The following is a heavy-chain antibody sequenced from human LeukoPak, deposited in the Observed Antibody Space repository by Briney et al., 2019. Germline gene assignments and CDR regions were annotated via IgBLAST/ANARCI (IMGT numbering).Heavy chain of an antibody. Sequence: SGTLSLTCTVSGGSISSGGYYWSWIRQHPGKGLEWIGYIYYSGSTYYNPSLKSRVTISVDTSKNQFSLKLSSVTAADTAVYYCARGVSDYGDYSSMAFDYWGQGTLVTVSS. CDR1: GGSISSGGYY. D-gene: IGHD4-17*01. J-gene: IGHJ4*02. V-gene: IGHV4-31*03. CDR3: ARGVSDYGDYSSMAFDY. CDR2: IYYSGST.